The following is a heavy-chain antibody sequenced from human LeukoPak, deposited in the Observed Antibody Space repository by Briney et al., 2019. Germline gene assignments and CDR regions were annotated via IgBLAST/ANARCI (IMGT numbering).Heavy chain of an antibody. CDR1: GYTFTGYY. CDR2: INPNSGGT. CDR3: ASLDAAAGTTPNY. J-gene: IGHJ4*02. V-gene: IGHV1-2*02. Sequence: GASVKVSCKASGYTFTGYYMHWVRQAPGQGLEWMGWINPNSGGTNYAQKFQGRVTMTRDTSISTAYMELSRLRSDDTAVYYCASLDAAAGTTPNYWGQGTLVTVSS. D-gene: IGHD6-13*01.